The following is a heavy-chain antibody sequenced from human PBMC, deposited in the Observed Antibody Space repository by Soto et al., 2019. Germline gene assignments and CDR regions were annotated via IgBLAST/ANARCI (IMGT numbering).Heavy chain of an antibody. Sequence: QVQLVQSGAEVKKPGASVKVSCKASGYTFTSYGISWVRQAPGQGLEWMGWISAYNGNTNYAQKLQGRDTMTTDTSTSTAYMELMSLRSDDTAVYYCARGPFDIVVVVAATADFDYGGQGTLVTVSS. CDR3: ARGPFDIVVVVAATADFDY. V-gene: IGHV1-18*01. CDR1: GYTFTSYG. D-gene: IGHD2-15*01. CDR2: ISAYNGNT. J-gene: IGHJ4*02.